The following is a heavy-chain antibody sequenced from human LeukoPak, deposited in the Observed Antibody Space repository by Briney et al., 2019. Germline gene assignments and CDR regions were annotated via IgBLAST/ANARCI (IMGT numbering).Heavy chain of an antibody. Sequence: SETLSLTCAVYGGSFSGYYWSWIRQPPGKGLEWIGEIHHSGSTNYNPSLKSRVTVSVDTSKSQFSLKLSSVTAADTAVYYCARGRLFSGGAPTFGRIAAPGRVFDIWGQGTVVTVSS. J-gene: IGHJ3*02. CDR2: IHHSGST. CDR3: ARGRLFSGGAPTFGRIAAPGRVFDI. V-gene: IGHV4-34*01. D-gene: IGHD6-13*01. CDR1: GGSFSGYY.